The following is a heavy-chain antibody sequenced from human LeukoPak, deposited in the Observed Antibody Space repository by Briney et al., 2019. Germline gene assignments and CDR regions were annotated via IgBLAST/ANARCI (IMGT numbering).Heavy chain of an antibody. J-gene: IGHJ4*02. D-gene: IGHD6-19*01. CDR3: RYSSDWYGDYFDY. CDR1: DDSLNNYY. V-gene: IGHV4-4*07. CDR2: IYTSGST. Sequence: SETLSLTCTVFDDSLNNYYWNWIRQPAGKGLEWIGRIYTSGSTNYNPSLKSRVTISVDTSKNQFSLKLSSVTAADTAVYYCRYSSDWYGDYFDYWGQGTLVTVSS.